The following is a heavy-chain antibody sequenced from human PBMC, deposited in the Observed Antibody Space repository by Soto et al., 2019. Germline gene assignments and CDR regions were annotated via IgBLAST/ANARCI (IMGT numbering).Heavy chain of an antibody. Sequence: QVQLVQSGAEVKKPGASVKVAFKASGYTFTRYDISWVRQAPGQGLEWMGWMNPNNGNTDYAQKFQGRVTMTRHTSLRKAYMELSSQRSEEMSGWYCARLLSYGMAVWGQGTTVTGSS. CDR2: MNPNNGNT. D-gene: IGHD2-15*01. CDR1: GYTFTRYD. CDR3: ARLLSYGMAV. J-gene: IGHJ6*02. V-gene: IGHV1-8*01.